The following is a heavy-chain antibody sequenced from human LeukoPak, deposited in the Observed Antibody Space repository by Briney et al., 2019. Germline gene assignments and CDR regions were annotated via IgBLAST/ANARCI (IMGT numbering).Heavy chain of an antibody. CDR3: ARDHAFSYYYYMDV. Sequence: PGGSLRLSCAASGFTFSDYYMSWIRQAPGKGLEWVSYISSSGSTIYYADSVKGRFTISRDNAKNSLYLQMNSLRAEDTAVYYCARDHAFSYYYYMDVWGKGTTVTVSS. J-gene: IGHJ6*03. D-gene: IGHD3-3*01. CDR1: GFTFSDYY. CDR2: ISSSGSTI. V-gene: IGHV3-11*04.